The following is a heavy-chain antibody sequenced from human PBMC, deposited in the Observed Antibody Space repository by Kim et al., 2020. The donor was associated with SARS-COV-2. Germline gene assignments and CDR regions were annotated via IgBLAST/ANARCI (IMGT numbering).Heavy chain of an antibody. J-gene: IGHJ4*02. Sequence: VKGRFSISRDKSKNTLNLQMNSLRAEETAVYYCAKYAEWFGELLVGHLDYWGQGTLVTVSS. V-gene: IGHV3-23*01. CDR3: AKYAEWFGELLVGHLDY. D-gene: IGHD3-10*01.